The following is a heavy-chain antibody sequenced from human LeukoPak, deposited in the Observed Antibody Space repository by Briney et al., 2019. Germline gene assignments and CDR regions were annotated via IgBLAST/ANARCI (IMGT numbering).Heavy chain of an antibody. CDR2: ITGSGDYT. V-gene: IGHV3-21*01. CDR3: ARGISALAFDI. CDR1: GFPFSSYS. Sequence: GGSLRLSCAASGFPFSSYSMSWVRQAPGKGLEWVSAITGSGDYTDYADSVKGRFTITRDNAKNSLYLQMNSLRAEDTAVYYCARGISALAFDIWGQGTMVTVSS. J-gene: IGHJ3*02.